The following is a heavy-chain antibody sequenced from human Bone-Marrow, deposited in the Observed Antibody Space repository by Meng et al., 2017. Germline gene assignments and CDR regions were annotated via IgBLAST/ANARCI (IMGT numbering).Heavy chain of an antibody. CDR1: GGTFSSYA. V-gene: IGHV1-69*05. CDR3: ASYYDSSGYRPHDAFDI. D-gene: IGHD3-22*01. CDR2: IIPIFGTA. Sequence: SVKVSCKASGGTFSSYAISWVRQAPGQGLEWMGGIIPIFGTANYAQKFQGRVTITTDESTSTAYMELSSLRSEDTAVYYCASYYDSSGYRPHDAFDIWGQGTMVTVS. J-gene: IGHJ3*02.